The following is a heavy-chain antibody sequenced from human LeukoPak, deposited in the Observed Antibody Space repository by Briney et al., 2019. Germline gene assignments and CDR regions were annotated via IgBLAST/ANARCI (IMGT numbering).Heavy chain of an antibody. CDR3: ARGIGYSSHFDY. Sequence: PSETLSLTCTVSGGSISSYYWSWIRQPPGKGLEWIGYIYYSGSTNYNPSLKSRVTISVDTSKNQFSLKLSSVTAADTAVYYCARGIGYSSHFDYWGQGTLVTVSS. J-gene: IGHJ4*02. CDR2: IYYSGST. D-gene: IGHD6-19*01. CDR1: GGSISSYY. V-gene: IGHV4-59*12.